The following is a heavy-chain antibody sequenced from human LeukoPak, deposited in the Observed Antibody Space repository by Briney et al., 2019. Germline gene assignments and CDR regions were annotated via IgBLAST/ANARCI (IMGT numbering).Heavy chain of an antibody. Sequence: GGSLRLSCAASGFTFSSYAMSWVRQAPGKGLEWVSAISGSGGSTYYADSVKGRFTISRDNSKNTLYLQMNSLRAEDTAVYYCAKDLNLVGQQLVFDYWGQGTLVTVSS. J-gene: IGHJ4*02. CDR3: AKDLNLVGQQLVFDY. CDR2: ISGSGGST. V-gene: IGHV3-23*01. CDR1: GFTFSSYA. D-gene: IGHD6-13*01.